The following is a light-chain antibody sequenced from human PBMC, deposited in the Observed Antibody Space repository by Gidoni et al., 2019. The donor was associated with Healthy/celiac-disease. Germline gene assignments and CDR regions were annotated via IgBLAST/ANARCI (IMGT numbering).Light chain of an antibody. CDR3: QQRSNWPTWT. J-gene: IGKJ1*01. CDR2: DAS. V-gene: IGKV3-11*01. Sequence: EIVLTQPPATLSLSPGERATLSCRASQSVSSYLAWYQQKPGQAPRLLIYDASNRATGIPAMFSGSGSGTDFTLTISSLEPEDFAVYYCQQRSNWPTWTFGQGTKVEIK. CDR1: QSVSSY.